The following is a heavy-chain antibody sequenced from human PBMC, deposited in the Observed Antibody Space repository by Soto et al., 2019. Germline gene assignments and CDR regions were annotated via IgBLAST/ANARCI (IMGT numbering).Heavy chain of an antibody. D-gene: IGHD6-13*01. V-gene: IGHV3-30*18. CDR1: GFTFSSYG. CDR2: ISYDGSNK. Sequence: QVPLVESGGGVVQPGRSLRLSYAASGFTFSSYGMHWVRQAPGKGLEWVAVISYDGSNKYYADSVKGRFTISRDNSKNTLYLQMNSLRAEYTAVYYCAKGSSSSWYNWFDPWGQGTLVTVSS. CDR3: AKGSSSSWYNWFDP. J-gene: IGHJ5*02.